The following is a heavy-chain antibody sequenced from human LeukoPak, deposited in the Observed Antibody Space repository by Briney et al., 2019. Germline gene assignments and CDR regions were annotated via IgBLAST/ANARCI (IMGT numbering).Heavy chain of an antibody. CDR2: SSGSGGST. CDR1: GFTFSSYA. V-gene: IGHV3-23*01. Sequence: GGSLRLSCAASGFTFSSYAMSWVGQAQGKGLEGVSASSGSGGSTYYADSVKGRFTISRDNSKNTLYLQMNSLRAEDTAVYYCAKELDVVVVAATQVYYYGMDVWGQGTTVTVSS. D-gene: IGHD2-15*01. J-gene: IGHJ6*02. CDR3: AKELDVVVVAATQVYYYGMDV.